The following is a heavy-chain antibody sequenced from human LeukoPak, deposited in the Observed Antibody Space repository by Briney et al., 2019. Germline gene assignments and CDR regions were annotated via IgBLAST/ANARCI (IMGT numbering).Heavy chain of an antibody. CDR2: INHSGST. J-gene: IGHJ4*02. CDR3: ARGGKHNGYSGYDFLDY. CDR1: GGSFSGYY. Sequence: SETLSLTCAVYGGSFSGYYWSWIRQPPGKGLEWIGEINHSGSTNYNPSLKSRVTISVDTSKNQFSLKLSSVTAADTAVYYCARGGKHNGYSGYDFLDYRGQGTLVTVSS. D-gene: IGHD5-12*01. V-gene: IGHV4-34*01.